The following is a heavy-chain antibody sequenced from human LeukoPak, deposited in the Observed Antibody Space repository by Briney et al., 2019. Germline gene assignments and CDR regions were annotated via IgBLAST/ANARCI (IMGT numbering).Heavy chain of an antibody. CDR3: ARGDCSGGSCYLSLTTIDY. J-gene: IGHJ4*02. Sequence: PGGSLRLSCAASGFTFSSYEMNWVRQAPGKGLEWVSYISSSGSTIYYADSVKGRFTISRDNAKNSLYLQMNSLRAEDTAVYCCARGDCSGGSCYLSLTTIDYWGQGTLVTVSS. CDR2: ISSSGSTI. V-gene: IGHV3-48*03. CDR1: GFTFSSYE. D-gene: IGHD2-15*01.